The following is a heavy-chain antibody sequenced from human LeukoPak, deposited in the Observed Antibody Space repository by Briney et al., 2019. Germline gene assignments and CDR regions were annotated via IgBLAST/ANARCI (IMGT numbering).Heavy chain of an antibody. CDR1: GFTLSTYW. CDR3: ARSANRGSGQIPAWVFDI. D-gene: IGHD2-15*01. CDR2: INNDGGRT. V-gene: IGHV3-74*01. Sequence: GGSLRLSCAASGFTLSTYWMYWVRQAPGKGLVWVSRINNDGGRTNYAESVKGRFTISRDNARNTLYLQMNSLRAEDTAVYYCARSANRGSGQIPAWVFDIWGQGTMVSVSS. J-gene: IGHJ3*02.